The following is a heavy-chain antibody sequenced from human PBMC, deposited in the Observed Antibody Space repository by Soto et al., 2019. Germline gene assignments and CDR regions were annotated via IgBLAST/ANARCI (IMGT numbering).Heavy chain of an antibody. D-gene: IGHD3-9*01. V-gene: IGHV1-3*01. CDR2: INAGNGDT. CDR3: AKIWTGYYYFDY. J-gene: IGHJ4*01. CDR1: GFTFTKHT. Sequence: VKVSCKTSGFTFTKHTVHWVRQAPGQRLEWLGWINAGNGDTKYSQKLRDRVTIARDTSASTVFLELNSLESGDTALYYCAKIWTGYYYFDYWGQGTLVTVSS.